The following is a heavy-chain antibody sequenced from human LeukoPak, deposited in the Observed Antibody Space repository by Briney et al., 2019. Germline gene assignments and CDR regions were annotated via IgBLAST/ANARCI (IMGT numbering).Heavy chain of an antibody. CDR3: ARHLGSGYRYYFDY. CDR2: IYTSGST. D-gene: IGHD5-12*01. CDR1: GGSISSYY. Sequence: PSETLSLTCTVSGGSISSYYCSWIRPPPGKGLEWIGHIYTSGSTNYNPSLKSRVTISVDTSKNQFSLKLSSVTAADTAVYYCARHLGSGYRYYFDYWGQGTLVTVSS. J-gene: IGHJ4*02. V-gene: IGHV4-4*09.